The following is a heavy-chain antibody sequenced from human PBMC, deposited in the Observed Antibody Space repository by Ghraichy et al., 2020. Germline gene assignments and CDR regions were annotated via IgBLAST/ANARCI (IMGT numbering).Heavy chain of an antibody. D-gene: IGHD3-3*01. V-gene: IGHV3-23*01. CDR2: ISGSGGST. CDR1: GFTFSSYA. Sequence: LSLTCAASGFTFSSYAMSWVRQAPGKGLEWVSAISGSGGSTYYADSVKGRFTISRDNSKNTLYLQMNSLRAEDTAVYYCAKDPYYDFWSGYYCDYWGQGTLVTVSS. J-gene: IGHJ4*02. CDR3: AKDPYYDFWSGYYCDY.